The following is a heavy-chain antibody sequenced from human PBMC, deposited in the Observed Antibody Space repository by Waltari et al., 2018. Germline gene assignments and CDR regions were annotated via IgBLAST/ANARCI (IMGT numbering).Heavy chain of an antibody. CDR2: IDTSGST. CDR1: GGSISSGSYY. D-gene: IGHD6-6*01. Sequence: QVQLQESGPGLVKPSQTLSLTCTVSGGSISSGSYYWSWIRQPAGKGLEWIGRIDTSGSTNYNPSRKSRVTISVDTSKNQFSLKLSSVTDADTAVYYCAFEYSSLPGGYGMDVWGQGTTVTVSS. V-gene: IGHV4-61*02. CDR3: AFEYSSLPGGYGMDV. J-gene: IGHJ6*02.